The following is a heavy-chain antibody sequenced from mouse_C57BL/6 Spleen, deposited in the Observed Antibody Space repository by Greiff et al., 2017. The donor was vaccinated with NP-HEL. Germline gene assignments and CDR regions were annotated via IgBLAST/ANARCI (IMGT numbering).Heavy chain of an antibody. CDR1: GYAFSSSW. Sequence: QVQLQQSGPELVKPGASVKISCKASGYAFSSSWMNWVKQRPGKGLEWIGRIYPGDGDTNYNGKFKGKATLTADKSSSTAYMQLSSLTSEDSAVYFCARRLRLQDYYAMDYWGQGTSVTVSS. CDR2: IYPGDGDT. V-gene: IGHV1-82*01. J-gene: IGHJ4*01. D-gene: IGHD3-2*02. CDR3: ARRLRLQDYYAMDY.